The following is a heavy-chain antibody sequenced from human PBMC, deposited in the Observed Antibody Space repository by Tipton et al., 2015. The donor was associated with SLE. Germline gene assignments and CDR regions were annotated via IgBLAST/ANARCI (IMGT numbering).Heavy chain of an antibody. CDR1: GGSISSHY. CDR3: ARGGGSPSY. CDR2: IYFTGST. V-gene: IGHV4-59*11. Sequence: TLSLTCTVSGGSISSHYWSWIRQPPGKGLDWIGYIYFTGSTNYNPSLKSRVTISVDMSKNQFSLKLTSVTAADTAVYYCARGGGSPSYWGQGTLVTVPS. J-gene: IGHJ4*02. D-gene: IGHD2-15*01.